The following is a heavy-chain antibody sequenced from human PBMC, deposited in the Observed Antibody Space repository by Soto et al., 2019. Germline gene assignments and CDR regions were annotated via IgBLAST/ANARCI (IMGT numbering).Heavy chain of an antibody. D-gene: IGHD2-15*01. CDR1: GFTLSGFD. J-gene: IGHJ4*02. Sequence: EVQLVESGGGLVQPGGSLKLSCAASGFTLSGFDVHWVRQAAGEGLEWVARIKTKVESYATEYAASVKGRFSISRDDAKNTANLEMNSLKTEDTAVYYCTRRHCSGGGCYSDFDFWGQGSLVTVSS. CDR3: TRRHCSGGGCYSDFDF. CDR2: IKTKVESYAT. V-gene: IGHV3-73*01.